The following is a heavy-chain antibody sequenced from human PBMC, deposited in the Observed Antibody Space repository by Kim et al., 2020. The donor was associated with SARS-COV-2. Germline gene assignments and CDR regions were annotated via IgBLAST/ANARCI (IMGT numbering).Heavy chain of an antibody. CDR1: GFTFSDYY. D-gene: IGHD3-22*01. CDR2: ISSSSSYT. V-gene: IGHV3-11*06. Sequence: GGSLRLSCAASGFTFSDYYMSWIRQAPGKGLEWVSYISSSSSYTNYADSVKGRFTISRDNAKNSLYLQMNSLRAEDTAVYYCARGGVDYYDSSGYPPGVFDYWGQGTLVTVSS. J-gene: IGHJ4*02. CDR3: ARGGVDYYDSSGYPPGVFDY.